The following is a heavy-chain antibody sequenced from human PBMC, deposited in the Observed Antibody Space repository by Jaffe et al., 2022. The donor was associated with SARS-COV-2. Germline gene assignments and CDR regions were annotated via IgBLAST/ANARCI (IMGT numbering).Heavy chain of an antibody. CDR2: ISYDGSNK. J-gene: IGHJ4*02. CDR1: GFTFSSYG. D-gene: IGHD1-26*01. Sequence: QVQLVESGGGVVQPGRSLRLSCAASGFTFSSYGMHWVRQAPGKGLEWVAVISYDGSNKYYADSVKGRFTISRDNSKNTLYLQMNSLRAEDTAVYYCAKSNSGSSPHTDWGQGTLVTVSS. CDR3: AKSNSGSSPHTD. V-gene: IGHV3-30*18.